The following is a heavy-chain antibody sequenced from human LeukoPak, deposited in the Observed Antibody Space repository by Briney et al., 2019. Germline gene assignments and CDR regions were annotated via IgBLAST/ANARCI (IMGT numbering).Heavy chain of an antibody. V-gene: IGHV3-23*01. CDR1: GFTFSSYA. D-gene: IGHD1-20*01. J-gene: IGHJ5*02. Sequence: GGSLRLSCAASGFTFSSYAMTWVRQAPGKGLEWVSAISGSGGGTYYADSVKGRFTISRDNAKNSLYLQMNSLRAEDTAVYYCAERITGRGFDPWGQGTLVTVSS. CDR2: ISGSGGGT. CDR3: AERITGRGFDP.